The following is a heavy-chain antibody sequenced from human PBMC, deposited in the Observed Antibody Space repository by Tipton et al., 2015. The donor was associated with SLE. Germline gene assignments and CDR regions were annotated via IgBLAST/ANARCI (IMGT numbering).Heavy chain of an antibody. D-gene: IGHD3-9*01. CDR3: ARGPSLRYFDWLSQPFDY. J-gene: IGHJ4*02. CDR2: INHSGST. V-gene: IGHV4-34*01. CDR1: GGSFSGYY. Sequence: LRLSCAVYGGSFSGYYWSWIRQPPGKGLEWIGEINHSGSTNYNPSLKSRVTISVDTSKNQFSLKLSSVTAADTAVYYCARGPSLRYFDWLSQPFDYWGQGTLVTVSS.